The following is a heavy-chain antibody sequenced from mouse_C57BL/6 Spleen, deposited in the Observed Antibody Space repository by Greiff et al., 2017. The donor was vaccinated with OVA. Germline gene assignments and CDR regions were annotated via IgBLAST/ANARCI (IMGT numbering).Heavy chain of an antibody. CDR2: ISYDGSN. CDR1: GYSITSGYY. V-gene: IGHV3-6*01. D-gene: IGHD1-1*01. CDR3: ARADYYGSSYGYFDV. J-gene: IGHJ1*03. Sequence: EVQLVESGPGLVKPSQSLSLTCSVTGYSITSGYYWNWIRQFPGNKLEWMGYISYDGSNNYNPSLKNRISITRDTSKNQIFLKLNSVTTEDTATYYCARADYYGSSYGYFDVWGTGTTVTVSS.